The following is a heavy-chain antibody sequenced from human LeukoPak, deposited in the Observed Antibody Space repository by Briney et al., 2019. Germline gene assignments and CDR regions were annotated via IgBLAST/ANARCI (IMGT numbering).Heavy chain of an antibody. Sequence: EASVTVSCKGSGGTFSSYSISWVRQAPGQGLEWMGGIIPAFGTAHYAQKFQGRVTFTTDESTTTAYMELRSLRSEDTAVYYCASEGNYDSSGYSRYNYYYMDVWGKGTAVTVSS. V-gene: IGHV1-69*05. J-gene: IGHJ6*03. CDR1: GGTFSSYS. CDR3: ASEGNYDSSGYSRYNYYYMDV. D-gene: IGHD3-22*01. CDR2: IIPAFGTA.